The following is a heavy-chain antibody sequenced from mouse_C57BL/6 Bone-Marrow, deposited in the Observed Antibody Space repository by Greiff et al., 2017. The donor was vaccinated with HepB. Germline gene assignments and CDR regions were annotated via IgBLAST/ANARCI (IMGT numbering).Heavy chain of an antibody. D-gene: IGHD2-3*01. CDR3: ASDGYYTYWYFDV. J-gene: IGHJ1*03. CDR1: GYTFTSYW. Sequence: VQLQQPGTELVKPGASVKLSCKASGYTFTSYWMHWVKQRPGQGLEWIGNINPSNGGTNYNEKFKSKATLTVDKYSRTASMQLSSLTSEDSAVYYCASDGYYTYWYFDVWGTGTTVTVSS. V-gene: IGHV1-53*01. CDR2: INPSNGGT.